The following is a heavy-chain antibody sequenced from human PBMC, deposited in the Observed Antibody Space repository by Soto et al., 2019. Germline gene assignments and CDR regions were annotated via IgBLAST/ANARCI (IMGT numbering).Heavy chain of an antibody. CDR2: IYYSGST. D-gene: IGHD6-13*01. CDR3: ARDRDSSSPFPPHYYGMDV. J-gene: IGHJ6*02. Sequence: PSETLSLTCTVSGGSVSSGSYYWSWIRQPPGKGLEWIGYIYYSGSTNYNPSLKSRVTISVDTSKNQFSLKLSSVTAADTAVYYCARDRDSSSPFPPHYYGMDVWGQGTTVTVSS. CDR1: GGSVSSGSYY. V-gene: IGHV4-61*01.